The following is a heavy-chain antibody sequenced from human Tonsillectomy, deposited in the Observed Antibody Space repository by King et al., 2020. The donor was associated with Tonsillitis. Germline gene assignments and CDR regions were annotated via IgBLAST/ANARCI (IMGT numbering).Heavy chain of an antibody. CDR3: ARETPAYYYYMDV. V-gene: IGHV3-74*01. Sequence: VQLVESGGGLVQPGGSLRLSCAASGFTFSSYWMHWVRQAPGKGLVWVSRVSSDGSSTNYADSVKGRFTISRANAKNTLYLQMNSLRAEDTAVYYCARETPAYYYYMDVWGKGTTVTVSS. J-gene: IGHJ6*03. CDR1: GFTFSSYW. CDR2: VSSDGSST.